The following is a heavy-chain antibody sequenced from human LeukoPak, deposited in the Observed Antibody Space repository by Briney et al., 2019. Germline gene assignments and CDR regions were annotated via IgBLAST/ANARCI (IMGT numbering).Heavy chain of an antibody. D-gene: IGHD3-22*01. CDR2: ISSSGSHT. V-gene: IGHV3-21*06. CDR3: GRVDVDYDDSSGSDAFYI. J-gene: IGHJ3*02. Sequence: GGSLRLSCAPPGFTIILYSRSSGRQAPGKGLEWVACISSSGSHTYYADSVKGRFIISRDNAKNSMSLHINSLRVEDTAMYFCGRVDVDYDDSSGSDAFYIWGQGTRVTVSS. CDR1: GFTIILYS.